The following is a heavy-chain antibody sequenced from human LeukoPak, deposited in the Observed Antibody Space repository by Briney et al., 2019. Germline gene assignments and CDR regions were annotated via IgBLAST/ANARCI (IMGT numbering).Heavy chain of an antibody. Sequence: PGGSLRLSCAASGFTFSSYSMNWVRQAPGKGLEWVSSISSSSSYIYYADSVKGRFTISRDNAKNSLYLQMNSLRAEDTAVYYCASLTYYYDSSGYYNYWGQGTLVTVSS. J-gene: IGHJ4*02. CDR2: ISSSSSYI. D-gene: IGHD3-22*01. CDR3: ASLTYYYDSSGYYNY. CDR1: GFTFSSYS. V-gene: IGHV3-21*01.